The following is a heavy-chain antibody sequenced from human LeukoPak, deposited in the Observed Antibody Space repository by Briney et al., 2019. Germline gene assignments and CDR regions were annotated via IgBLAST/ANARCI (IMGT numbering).Heavy chain of an antibody. CDR1: GGSISSYY. CDR2: IYYSGST. D-gene: IGHD6-6*01. V-gene: IGHV4-59*07. J-gene: IGHJ4*02. Sequence: SHTLSPTCTVSGGSISSYYWSWIRQPPRKGLEWIGYIYYSGSTNYNPSLKSRVTISVDTSKNQFSLKLSSVTAADTAVYYCARTLSEYSSSSLGYWGQGTLVTVSS. CDR3: ARTLSEYSSSSLGY.